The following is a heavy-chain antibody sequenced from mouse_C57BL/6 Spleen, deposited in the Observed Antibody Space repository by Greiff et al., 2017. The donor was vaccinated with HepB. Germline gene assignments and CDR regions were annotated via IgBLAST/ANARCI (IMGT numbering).Heavy chain of an antibody. V-gene: IGHV1-69*01. CDR3: ARKGGYDYDEDWPYYAMDY. D-gene: IGHD2-4*01. CDR1: GYTFTSYW. J-gene: IGHJ4*01. CDR2: IDPSDSYT. Sequence: QVQLQQPGAELVMPGASVKLSCKASGYTFTSYWMHWVKQRPGQGLEWIGEIDPSDSYTNYNQKFKGKSTLTVDKSSSTAYMQLSSLTSEDSAVYYCARKGGYDYDEDWPYYAMDYWGQGTSVTVSS.